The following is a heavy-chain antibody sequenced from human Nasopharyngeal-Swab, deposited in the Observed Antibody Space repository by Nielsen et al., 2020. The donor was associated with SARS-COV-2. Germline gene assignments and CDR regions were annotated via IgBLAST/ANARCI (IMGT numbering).Heavy chain of an antibody. J-gene: IGHJ4*02. CDR3: TTDFYFDY. V-gene: IGHV3-73*01. Sequence: GESLKISCAASGFIFSESAMHWVRQASGKGLEWVGRIGDKAHNYATTYGASMKGRFTTSRDDSSNTAFLQMDNLKTEDTALYYCTTDFYFDYWGQGALVTVSS. CDR2: IGDKAHNYAT. CDR1: GFIFSESA.